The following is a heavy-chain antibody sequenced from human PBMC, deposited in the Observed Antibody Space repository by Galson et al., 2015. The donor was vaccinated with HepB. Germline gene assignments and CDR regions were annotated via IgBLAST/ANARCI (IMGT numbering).Heavy chain of an antibody. J-gene: IGHJ6*02. CDR2: INSDGSST. CDR1: GFTFSSYW. D-gene: IGHD6-13*01. CDR3: ARGGRSSSAPHYYYYGMDV. V-gene: IGHV3-74*01. Sequence: SLRLSCAASGFTFSSYWMHWVRQAPGKGLVWVSRINSDGSSTSYADSVKGRFTISRDNAKNTLYLQMNSLRAEDTAVYYCARGGRSSSAPHYYYYGMDVWGQGTTVTVSS.